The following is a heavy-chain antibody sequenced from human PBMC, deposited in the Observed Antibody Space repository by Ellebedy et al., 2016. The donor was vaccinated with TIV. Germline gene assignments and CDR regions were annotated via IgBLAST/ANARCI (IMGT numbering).Heavy chain of an antibody. J-gene: IGHJ4*02. Sequence: AASVKVSCKTSGYTFTFSDYYMNWVRQAPGQGLEWMGWINPNTGDTTYAQKFRGRVTMTRDTSINTAYMDLTGLTSDDTAVYYCARGRQWLAYWGQGTLVTVSS. V-gene: IGHV1-2*02. CDR3: ARGRQWLAY. D-gene: IGHD6-19*01. CDR1: GYTFTFSDYY. CDR2: INPNTGDT.